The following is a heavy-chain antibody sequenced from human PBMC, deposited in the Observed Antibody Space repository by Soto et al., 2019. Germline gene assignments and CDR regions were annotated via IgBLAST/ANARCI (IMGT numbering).Heavy chain of an antibody. CDR1: GCTFSSLG. CDR2: ISYDGSNK. CDR3: ARDFRRLRSTDY. Sequence: GGSLRLSCAAAGCTFSSLGMHWIRQAPGKGLEWVAVISYDGSNKYYADSVKGRFTISRDNSKNTLYLQMNSLRAEDTAVYYCARDFRRLRSTDYWGQGTLVTVSS. D-gene: IGHD5-12*01. V-gene: IGHV3-30*03. J-gene: IGHJ4*01.